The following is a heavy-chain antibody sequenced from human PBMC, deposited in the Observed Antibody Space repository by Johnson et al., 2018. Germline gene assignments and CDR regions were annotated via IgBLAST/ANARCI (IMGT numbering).Heavy chain of an antibody. CDR3: ARAKLGYYYMDV. Sequence: VQLVESGGGLVQPGGSLRLSCAASGITLSSYARHWVRQVTGKGLEWVSAIATGGDTYYPGSVKGRFTISRESAKNSLYLQMNSLRDEDTGVYYCARAKLGYYYMDVWGKGTTVTVSS. J-gene: IGHJ6*03. CDR1: GITLSSYA. CDR2: IATGGDT. V-gene: IGHV3-13*01. D-gene: IGHD1-26*01.